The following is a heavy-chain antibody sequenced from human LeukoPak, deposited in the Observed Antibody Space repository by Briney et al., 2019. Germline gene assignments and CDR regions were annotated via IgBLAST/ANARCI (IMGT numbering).Heavy chain of an antibody. CDR2: ISSSGSTI. D-gene: IGHD3-10*02. CDR1: GFTFSSYE. V-gene: IGHV3-48*03. J-gene: IGHJ6*04. Sequence: PGGSLRLSCAASGFTFSSYEMNWVRQAPGKGLEWVSYISSSGSTIYYADSVKGRFTISRDNAKNSLYLQMNSLRAEDTAVYYCAELGITMIGGAWGNGTTVTISS. CDR3: AELGITMIGGA.